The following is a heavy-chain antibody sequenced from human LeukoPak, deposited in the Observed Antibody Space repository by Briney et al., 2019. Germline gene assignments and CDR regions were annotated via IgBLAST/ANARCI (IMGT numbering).Heavy chain of an antibody. CDR1: GFTFSSYG. D-gene: IGHD3-22*01. J-gene: IGHJ1*01. V-gene: IGHV3-30*02. CDR3: AKDDSSGYYPKYFQH. Sequence: GGSLRLSCAASGFTFSSYGMHWVRQAPGKGLEWVAFIRYDGSNKYYTDSVKGRFTISRDNSKNTLYLQMNSLRAEDTAVYYCAKDDSSGYYPKYFQHWGQGTLVTVSS. CDR2: IRYDGSNK.